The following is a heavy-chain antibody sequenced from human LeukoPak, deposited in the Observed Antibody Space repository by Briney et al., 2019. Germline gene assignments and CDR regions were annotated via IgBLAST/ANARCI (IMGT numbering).Heavy chain of an antibody. J-gene: IGHJ6*03. D-gene: IGHD3-10*01. CDR3: ARQEYYYGSGSYLLYYYYMDV. CDR1: GGSISSSSYY. CDR2: IYYSGST. Sequence: PSETLSLTCTVSGGSISSSSYYWGWIRQPPGKGLEWIGSIYYSGSTYYNPSLKSRVTISVDTSKNQFSLKLSSVTAADTAVYYCARQEYYYGSGSYLLYYYYMDVWGKGTTVTVSS. V-gene: IGHV4-39*01.